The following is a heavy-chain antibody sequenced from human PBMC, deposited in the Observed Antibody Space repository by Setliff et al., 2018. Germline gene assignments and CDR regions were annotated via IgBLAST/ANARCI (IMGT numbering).Heavy chain of an antibody. V-gene: IGHV4-39*01. D-gene: IGHD3-10*01. Sequence: SETLSLTCTVSGGSISSGSYYWSWIRQPPGKELEWIGSVYYTGDPYYNPSLKSRVTMSVDTSRNQFSLQLISVTAADTAVYYCTRHVGSRSRGYNYYYYYMDVWGKGTTVTVSS. CDR3: TRHVGSRSRGYNYYYYYMDV. J-gene: IGHJ6*03. CDR2: VYYTGDP. CDR1: GGSISSGSYY.